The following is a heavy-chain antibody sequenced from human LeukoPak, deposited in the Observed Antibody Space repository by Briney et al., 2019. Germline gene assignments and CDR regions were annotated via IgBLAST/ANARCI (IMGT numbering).Heavy chain of an antibody. CDR3: AKAFQYQLLAAFDI. Sequence: PGGSLRLSCAASGFTFSDYYMTWIRQAPGKGLEWVSYISSSGSRIYYADSVKGRFTISRDNAKNSLYLQMNSLRAEDTAVYYCAKAFQYQLLAAFDIWGQGTMVTVSS. CDR1: GFTFSDYY. D-gene: IGHD2-2*01. V-gene: IGHV3-11*01. J-gene: IGHJ3*02. CDR2: ISSSGSRI.